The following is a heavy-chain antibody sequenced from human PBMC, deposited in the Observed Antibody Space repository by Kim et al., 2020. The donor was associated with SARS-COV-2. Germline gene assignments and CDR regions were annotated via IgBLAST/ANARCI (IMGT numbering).Heavy chain of an antibody. CDR3: ARFRQSVVPAAMYFDY. CDR2: IYYSGST. J-gene: IGHJ4*02. Sequence: SETLSLTCTVSGGSISSGDYYWSWIRQPPGKGLEWIGYIYYSGSTYYNPSLKSRVTISVDTSKNQFSLKLSSVTAADTAVYYCARFRQSVVPAAMYFDYWGQGPLATAPS. CDR1: GGSISSGDYY. D-gene: IGHD2-2*01. V-gene: IGHV4-30-4*01.